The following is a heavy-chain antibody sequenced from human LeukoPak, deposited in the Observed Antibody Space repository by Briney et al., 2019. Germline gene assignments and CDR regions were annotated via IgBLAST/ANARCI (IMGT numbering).Heavy chain of an antibody. CDR3: ARDGSNWSNDYYHGVDV. J-gene: IGHJ6*02. CDR1: GGSISSYY. Sequence: SETLSLTCTVSGGSISSYYWSWIRQPPGKGLEWIGYIYYSGSTNYNPSLKSRVTISVDTSKNQFSLKLSSVTAADTAVYYCARDGSNWSNDYYHGVDVWGQGTTVTVSS. V-gene: IGHV4-59*01. CDR2: IYYSGST. D-gene: IGHD4-11*01.